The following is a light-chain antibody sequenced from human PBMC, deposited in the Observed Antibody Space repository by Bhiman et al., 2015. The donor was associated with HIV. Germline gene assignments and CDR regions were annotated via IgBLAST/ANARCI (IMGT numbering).Light chain of an antibody. V-gene: IGLV6-57*02. CDR2: KDN. J-gene: IGLJ2*01. CDR1: SGSIASNY. Sequence: NFMLTQPHSVSESPGKTLTISCTGSSGSIASNYVQWFQQRPGSAPTILIYKDNQRPSGVPDRFSGSIDSSSNSASLTISGLKTEDEADYYCQSYDSGNVVFGGGTKLTVL. CDR3: QSYDSGNVV.